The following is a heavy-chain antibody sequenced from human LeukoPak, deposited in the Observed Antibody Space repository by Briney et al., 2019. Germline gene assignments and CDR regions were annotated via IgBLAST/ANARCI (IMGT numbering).Heavy chain of an antibody. D-gene: IGHD3-10*02. J-gene: IGHJ6*04. Sequence: GGSLRLSCAASGFTFSSYAMSWVRQGPGKGREWVSRIKSDGSSTTYADSVKGRFTISRDNAKNTLYLQMNSLRAEDTAVYYCAELGITMIGGAWGKGTTVTISS. CDR2: IKSDGSST. CDR1: GFTFSSYA. CDR3: AELGITMIGGA. V-gene: IGHV3-74*01.